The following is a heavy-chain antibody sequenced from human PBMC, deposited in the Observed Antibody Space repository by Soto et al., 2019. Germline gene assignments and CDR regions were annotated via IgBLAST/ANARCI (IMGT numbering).Heavy chain of an antibody. D-gene: IGHD2-2*01. J-gene: IGHJ6*02. V-gene: IGHV1-69*12. CDR1: GGTFSSYA. Sequence: QVQLVQSGAEVKKPGSSVKVSCKASGGTFSSYAISWVRQAPGQGLEWMGGIIPIFGTADYAQKFQGRVTITADESTSTAYMELGSLRSEDTAVYYCASHSSRRVHCISTSCYGYYYVMGVWGQGTTVTVSS. CDR2: IIPIFGTA. CDR3: ASHSSRRVHCISTSCYGYYYVMGV.